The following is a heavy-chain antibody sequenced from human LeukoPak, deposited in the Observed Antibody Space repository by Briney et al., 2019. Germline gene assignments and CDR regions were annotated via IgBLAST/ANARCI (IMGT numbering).Heavy chain of an antibody. CDR2: IYSSGST. J-gene: IGHJ5*02. V-gene: IGHV4-4*07. CDR1: GGSISSYY. D-gene: IGHD6-19*01. CDR3: ARVGSSRWYTWFDP. Sequence: PSETLSLTCTVSGGSISSYYWSWIRQPAGKGLEWIGRIYSSGSTNYNPSLKSRVTMSVDTSKNQFSLRLSSVTAADTAVYYCARVGSSRWYTWFDPWGQGTLVTVSS.